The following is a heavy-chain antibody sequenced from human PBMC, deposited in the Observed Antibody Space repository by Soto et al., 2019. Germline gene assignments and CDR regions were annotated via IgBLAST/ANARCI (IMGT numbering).Heavy chain of an antibody. CDR1: GGSISSGGYS. J-gene: IGHJ4*02. D-gene: IGHD4-17*01. Sequence: SGTLSLTCAVSGGSISSGGYSWSWIRQPPGKGLEWIGYVYHSGSTYYNPSLKSRVTISVDRSKNQFSLKLSSVTAADTAVYYCARGGTYGDYDDYWGQGTLVTVSS. CDR2: VYHSGST. CDR3: ARGGTYGDYDDY. V-gene: IGHV4-30-2*01.